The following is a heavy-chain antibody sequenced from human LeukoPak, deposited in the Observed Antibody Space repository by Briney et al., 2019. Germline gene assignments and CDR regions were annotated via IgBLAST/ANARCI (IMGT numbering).Heavy chain of an antibody. D-gene: IGHD4-23*01. V-gene: IGHV3-74*01. CDR3: ARGRPHGNDY. Sequence: PGGSLRLSCAASGFTFSSYCMNCVRHAPGKGLVWVSRIASDGSSTTYADSVTGRFSISRDNAKNTLYLQMNSLRVEDTAVYYCARGRPHGNDYWGQGTLVTVYS. J-gene: IGHJ4*02. CDR2: IASDGSST. CDR1: GFTFSSYC.